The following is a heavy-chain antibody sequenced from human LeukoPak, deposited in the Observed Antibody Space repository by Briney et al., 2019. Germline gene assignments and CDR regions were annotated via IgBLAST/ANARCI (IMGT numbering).Heavy chain of an antibody. Sequence: ASVKVSCKASGYTFTSYDINWVRQATGQGLEWMGWMNPNSGNTGYAQKFQGRVTMTRNTSISTAYMELSSLRSEDTAVYYCAREGDPIGWFDPWGQGTLVTVSS. D-gene: IGHD5-24*01. CDR3: AREGDPIGWFDP. CDR1: GYTFTSYD. J-gene: IGHJ5*02. V-gene: IGHV1-8*01. CDR2: MNPNSGNT.